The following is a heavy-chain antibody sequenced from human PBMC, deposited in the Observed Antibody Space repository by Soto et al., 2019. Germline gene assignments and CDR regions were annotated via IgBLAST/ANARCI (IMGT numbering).Heavy chain of an antibody. CDR2: FIPIFVTA. J-gene: IGHJ3*02. Sequence: VKVSCKASGGTFSSYASSGVRQTPGQGLEWMGGFIPIFVTANYAQKFQGRVRITAENCTSRAYMELSSLRSEDTAVYYCARGADTNVTSQAFDIWGQGTMVTVSS. CDR1: GGTFSSYA. CDR3: ARGADTNVTSQAFDI. D-gene: IGHD2-21*02. V-gene: IGHV1-69*06.